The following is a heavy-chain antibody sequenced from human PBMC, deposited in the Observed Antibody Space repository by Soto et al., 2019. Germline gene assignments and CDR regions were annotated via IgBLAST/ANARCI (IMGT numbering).Heavy chain of an antibody. CDR1: GFIFSNAW. D-gene: IGHD3-22*01. V-gene: IGHV3-15*07. Sequence: GGSLRLSCTASGFIFSNAWINWVRQAPGKGLEWVGRVKSKTAGGTTDFAAPVKGRFAISRDDSKNIVYMQMNSLRTEDTAVYFFSTDSYINMIAVRFDYGGFETRVTVSS. J-gene: IGHJ4*01. CDR2: VKSKTAGGTT. CDR3: STDSYINMIAVRFDY.